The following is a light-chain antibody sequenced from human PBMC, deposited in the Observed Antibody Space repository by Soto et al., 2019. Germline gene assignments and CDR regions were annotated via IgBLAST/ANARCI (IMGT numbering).Light chain of an antibody. CDR2: AAS. CDR1: QSISSH. V-gene: IGKV1-39*01. CDR3: QQSYSTPSLT. Sequence: DIRMTQSPSSLSASVGDTVAITCRASQSISSHLNWYQQKPGKGPNLLIYAASNLRTGVPSRFSGSGSGTDFTLTISSLLPEDFATYFCQQSYSTPSLTFGGGTKVDIK. J-gene: IGKJ4*01.